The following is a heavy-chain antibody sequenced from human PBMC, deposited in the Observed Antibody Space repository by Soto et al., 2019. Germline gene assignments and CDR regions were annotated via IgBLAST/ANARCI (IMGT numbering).Heavy chain of an antibody. CDR1: GITLKGYC. CDR3: AKDRGPLAADGGSYDYGMDG. CDR2: TPYDGSNK. J-gene: IGHJ6*01. V-gene: IGHV3-30*18. D-gene: IGHD6-13*01. Sequence: ILSYSDSGITLKGYCIHCLRHAPFKSIEFVAFTPYDGSNKYYADSVKGRFNISRDNSKNTLYLQMNSLSAEDTAVYYCAKDRGPLAADGGSYDYGMDGWGQGTTVTVYS.